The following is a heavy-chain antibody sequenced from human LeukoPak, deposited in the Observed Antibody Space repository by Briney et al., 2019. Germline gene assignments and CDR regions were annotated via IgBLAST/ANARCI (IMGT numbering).Heavy chain of an antibody. D-gene: IGHD5-12*01. Sequence: SETLSLTCTVSGGSISSYYWNWIRQPAGKGLEWIGRIYTSGSTNYNPSLKSRVTMSVDTSKNQFSLKLSSVTAADTAVYYCAGRKRIYSGFDYWGQGTLVTVSS. CDR2: IYTSGST. V-gene: IGHV4-4*07. CDR1: GGSISSYY. J-gene: IGHJ4*02. CDR3: AGRKRIYSGFDY.